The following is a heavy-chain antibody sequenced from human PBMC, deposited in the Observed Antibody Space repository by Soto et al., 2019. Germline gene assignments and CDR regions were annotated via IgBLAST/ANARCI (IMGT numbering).Heavy chain of an antibody. J-gene: IGHJ4*02. CDR3: ARKSSGSFLKLGH. D-gene: IGHD3-22*01. V-gene: IGHV2-5*01. CDR2: IYWNDGT. CDR1: GFSLTANGVG. Sequence: GPPLVTPTKTLTLTRAFSGFSLTANGVGVGWIRQPPGGALEWLAIIYWNDGTSISPSLQSRLTISKDTSKNHVVLSLTNMEPLDTATYYGARKSSGSFLKLGHWGPGT.